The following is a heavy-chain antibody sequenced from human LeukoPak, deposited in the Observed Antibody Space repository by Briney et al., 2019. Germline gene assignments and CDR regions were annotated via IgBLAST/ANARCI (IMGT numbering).Heavy chain of an antibody. D-gene: IGHD6-19*01. CDR2: ISAYNGNT. CDR1: GGTFSSYA. V-gene: IGHV1-18*01. CDR3: ARVSSSGWYNFGFDY. J-gene: IGHJ4*02. Sequence: ASVKVSCKASGGTFSSYAISWVRQAPGQGLEWMGWISAYNGNTNYAQKLQGRVTMTTDASTSTAYMELRSLRSDDTAVYYCARVSSSGWYNFGFDYWGQGTLVTVSS.